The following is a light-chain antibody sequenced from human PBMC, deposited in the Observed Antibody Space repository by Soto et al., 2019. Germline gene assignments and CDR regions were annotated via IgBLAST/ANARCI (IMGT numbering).Light chain of an antibody. J-gene: IGKJ4*01. CDR3: QQFGSTPLT. CDR2: SVS. CDR1: QNVNNNY. V-gene: IGKV3-20*01. Sequence: EIVLTQSPGTLSSSPGERATLSCRASQNVNNNYIAWYQQKPGLAPRLLIYSVSRRATGVPDRFSGSGSGADFNLAITGLEAEDFAVYFCQQFGSTPLTFGGGT.